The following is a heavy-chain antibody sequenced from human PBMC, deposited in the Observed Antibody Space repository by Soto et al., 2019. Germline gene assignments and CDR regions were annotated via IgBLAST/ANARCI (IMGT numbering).Heavy chain of an antibody. CDR3: ARDYYGMDV. Sequence: TLSPSCTVSVGSICSGGFSWGLIWQSPGKGLEWIGDTYQSGSAYYNPPPKSRVTISVDRSKNQFSLNLTSVTAADTRVYYCARDYYGMDVWGQGTTVTVS. CDR1: VGSICSGGFS. J-gene: IGHJ6*02. V-gene: IGHV4-30-2*06. CDR2: TYQSGSA.